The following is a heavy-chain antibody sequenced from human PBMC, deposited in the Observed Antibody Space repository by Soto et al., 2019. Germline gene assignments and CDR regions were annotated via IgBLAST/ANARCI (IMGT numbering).Heavy chain of an antibody. Sequence: QLHLVQSGAVVKKPGASVTVSCSASGYPVTAYYMHWVRQAPGRGLEWMGGINPATGAAKYTQTFEGRVTMDGDTSPNTVFMALSGVTYCDTAVFCGGRGGGVGVAGSAAVDMVGEGTVVTVSS. CDR1: GYPVTAYY. V-gene: IGHV1-2*02. CDR2: INPATGAA. J-gene: IGHJ3*02. CDR3: GRGGGVGVAGSAAVDM. D-gene: IGHD3-3*01.